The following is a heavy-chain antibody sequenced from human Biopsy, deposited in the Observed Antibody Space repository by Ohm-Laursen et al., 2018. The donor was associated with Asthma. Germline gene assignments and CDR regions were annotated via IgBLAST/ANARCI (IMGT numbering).Heavy chain of an antibody. J-gene: IGHJ1*01. D-gene: IGHD3-3*01. V-gene: IGHV3-7*01. Sequence: GSLRLSCAASGFTFSSYGMHWVRQAPGKGLEWVASIKHDGSEKNHVDALKGRFTISRDNAKNLLFLQMNSLRAEDTAVYYCARTFHFWSPYHAEHYQLWGQGTLVTVSS. CDR2: IKHDGSEK. CDR3: ARTFHFWSPYHAEHYQL. CDR1: GFTFSSYG.